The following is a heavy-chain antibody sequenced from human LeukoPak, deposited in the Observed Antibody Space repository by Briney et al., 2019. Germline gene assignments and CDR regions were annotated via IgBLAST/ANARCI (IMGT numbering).Heavy chain of an antibody. CDR3: AKAGDFWSGYYPFFDY. V-gene: IGHV3-23*01. CDR2: ISGSGGST. Sequence: AGGSLRLSCAASGFTFSSYAMSWVRQAPGKGLEWVSAISGSGGSTYYADSVKGRFTISRDNSKNTLYLQMNSLRAEDTAVYYCAKAGDFWSGYYPFFDYWGQGTLVTVSS. J-gene: IGHJ4*02. D-gene: IGHD3-3*01. CDR1: GFTFSSYA.